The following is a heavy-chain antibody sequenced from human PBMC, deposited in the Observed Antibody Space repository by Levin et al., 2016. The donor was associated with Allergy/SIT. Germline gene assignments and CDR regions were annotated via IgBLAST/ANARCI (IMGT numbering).Heavy chain of an antibody. CDR3: ARTSGYDWDYFDY. CDR2: IYYSGST. Sequence: WIRQPPGKGLEWIGSIYYSGSTYYNPSLKSRVTISVDTSKNQFSLKLSSVTAADTAVYYCARTSGYDWDYFDYWGQGTLVTVSS. D-gene: IGHD5-12*01. V-gene: IGHV4-39*01. J-gene: IGHJ4*02.